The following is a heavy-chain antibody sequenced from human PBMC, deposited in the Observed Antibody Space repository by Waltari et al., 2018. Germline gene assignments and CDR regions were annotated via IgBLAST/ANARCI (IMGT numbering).Heavy chain of an antibody. CDR3: ARGGAAALEH. D-gene: IGHD6-13*01. CDR2: IYYSGST. J-gene: IGHJ4*02. Sequence: QVQLQESGPGLVKPSETLSLTCTVSGGSISSYYWSWIRQPPGKGLEWLGYIYYSGSTNYNPSLKSRVTISVDTSKNQFSLKLSSVTAADTAVYYCARGGAAALEHWGQGTLVTVSS. V-gene: IGHV4-59*01. CDR1: GGSISSYY.